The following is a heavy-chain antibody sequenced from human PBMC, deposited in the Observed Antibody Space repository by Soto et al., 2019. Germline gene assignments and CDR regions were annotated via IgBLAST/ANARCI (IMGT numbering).Heavy chain of an antibody. CDR2: IKQDGSEK. CDR3: AREQLGYCSSTSCYGRDYYYYMDV. Sequence: GGSLRLSCSASGFTFSNYWMSWVRQAPGKGLEWVANIKQDGSEKYYVDSVKGRFTISRDNAKNSLYLQMNSLRAEDTAVYYCAREQLGYCSSTSCYGRDYYYYMDVWGRGTTVTVSS. J-gene: IGHJ6*03. D-gene: IGHD2-2*01. V-gene: IGHV3-7*01. CDR1: GFTFSNYW.